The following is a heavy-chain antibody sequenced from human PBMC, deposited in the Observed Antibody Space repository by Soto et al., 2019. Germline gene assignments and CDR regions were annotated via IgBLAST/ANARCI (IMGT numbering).Heavy chain of an antibody. Sequence: QVQLVQSGAEVKKPGSSVKVSCKASGGTFSSYAISWVRQAPGQGLEWMGGIIPIFGTANYAQKFQGRVTITGDDSKSTAYRGRSSLRCEDRAVYYWGGGNGHGRGGPADSWGQGPLVTVP. V-gene: IGHV1-69*12. J-gene: IGHJ4*02. CDR3: GGGNGHGRGGPADS. CDR1: GGTFSSYA. D-gene: IGHD3-16*01. CDR2: IIPIFGTA.